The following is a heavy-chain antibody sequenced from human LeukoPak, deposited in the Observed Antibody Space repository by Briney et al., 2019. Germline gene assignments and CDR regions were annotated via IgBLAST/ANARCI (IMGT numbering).Heavy chain of an antibody. CDR3: ARALKVRAGLSKWFGELFIDY. Sequence: GAAVKVSCKASGYTFTGYYMHWVRQAPGQGLEWMGWINPNSGGTNYAQKFQGRVTMTRDTSISTAYMELSRLRSDDTAVYYCARALKVRAGLSKWFGELFIDYWGQGTLVTVSS. D-gene: IGHD3-10*01. J-gene: IGHJ4*02. CDR2: INPNSGGT. V-gene: IGHV1-2*02. CDR1: GYTFTGYY.